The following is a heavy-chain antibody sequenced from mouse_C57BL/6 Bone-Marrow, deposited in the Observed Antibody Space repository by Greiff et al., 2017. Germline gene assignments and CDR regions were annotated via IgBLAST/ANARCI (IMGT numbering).Heavy chain of an antibody. V-gene: IGHV1-82*01. Sequence: QVQLQQSGPELVQPGASVKISCKASGYAFSSSWMNWVKQRPGKGLEWIGRIYPGDGYTNYNGKFKGKATLTADKSSSTAYMQLSRLTSEDSAVYFCAKGGAWFAYWGQGTLVTVSA. CDR3: AKGGAWFAY. J-gene: IGHJ3*01. CDR1: GYAFSSSW. CDR2: IYPGDGYT.